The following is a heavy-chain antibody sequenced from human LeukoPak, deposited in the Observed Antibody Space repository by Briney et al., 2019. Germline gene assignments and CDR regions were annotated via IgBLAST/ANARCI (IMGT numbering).Heavy chain of an antibody. D-gene: IGHD5-12*01. CDR1: GGSVSSDNYY. J-gene: IGHJ4*02. V-gene: IGHV4-61*02. CDR2: IYTSGNT. CDR3: GRDGYGF. Sequence: SQTLSLTCTVSGGSVSSDNYYWSWIRQPAGKGLEWIGRIYTSGNTNYNPSLKSRVTISLDTSKNQFSLKLSSVTAADTAVYYYGRDGYGFWGQGTLVTVSS.